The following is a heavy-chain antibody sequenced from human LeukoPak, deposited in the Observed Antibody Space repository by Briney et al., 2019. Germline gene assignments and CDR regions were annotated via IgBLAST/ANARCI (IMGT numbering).Heavy chain of an antibody. CDR2: TYYRSKWYN. CDR3: ARMRGGSSSVYYYGMDV. V-gene: IGHV6-1*01. D-gene: IGHD6-13*01. Sequence: SQTLSLTCAIPGDSVSSNSAAWNWIRQSPSRGLEWLGRTYYRSKWYNDYAVSVKSRITINPDTSKNQFSLQLNSVTAADTAVYYCARMRGGSSSVYYYGMDVWGQGTTVTVSS. J-gene: IGHJ6*02. CDR1: GDSVSSNSAA.